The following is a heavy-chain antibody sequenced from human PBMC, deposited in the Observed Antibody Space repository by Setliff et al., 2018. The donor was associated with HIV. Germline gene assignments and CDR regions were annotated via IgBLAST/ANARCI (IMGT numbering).Heavy chain of an antibody. CDR2: INQSGNT. Sequence: KPSETLSLTCAVYGGSLSGYYWSWVRQSPGRGLEWIGEINQSGNTNFNPSLKSRLIISVDTSKSQFSLKLTSVTAADTALYYSAGEGGQGYSGSGSFYHRNFDLWGRGTLVTVSS. J-gene: IGHJ2*01. V-gene: IGHV4-34*01. CDR1: GGSLSGYY. D-gene: IGHD3-10*01. CDR3: AGEGGQGYSGSGSFYHRNFDL.